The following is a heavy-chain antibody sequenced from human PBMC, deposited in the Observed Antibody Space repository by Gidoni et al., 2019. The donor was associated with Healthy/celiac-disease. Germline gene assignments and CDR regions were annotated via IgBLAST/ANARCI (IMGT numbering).Heavy chain of an antibody. Sequence: QVQLVQSGAEVKKPGASVKVSCKASGYTFTSYYMHWVRQAPGQGLEWMGIINPSGGSTSYAQKFQGRVTMTRDTSTSTVYMELSSLRSEDTAVYYCASPRADYYGSGSWFGYYYYYGMDVWGQGTTVTVSS. CDR3: ASPRADYYGSGSWFGYYYYYGMDV. CDR2: INPSGGST. J-gene: IGHJ6*02. CDR1: GYTFTSYY. D-gene: IGHD3-10*01. V-gene: IGHV1-46*03.